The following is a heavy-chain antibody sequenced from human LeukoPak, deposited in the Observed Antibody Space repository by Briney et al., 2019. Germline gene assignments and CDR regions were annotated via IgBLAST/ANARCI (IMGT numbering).Heavy chain of an antibody. CDR1: GGSVGSYY. Sequence: SETLSLSCTVSGGSVGSYYWSWIRQSPGKGSEWIGHIYYGGSANYNPSLKSRATISIDRSKNQFSLKLSSLTAADTAVYYCARHGSSYSFDYWGQGTLVTVSS. J-gene: IGHJ4*02. D-gene: IGHD6-13*01. V-gene: IGHV4-59*08. CDR3: ARHGSSYSFDY. CDR2: IYYGGSA.